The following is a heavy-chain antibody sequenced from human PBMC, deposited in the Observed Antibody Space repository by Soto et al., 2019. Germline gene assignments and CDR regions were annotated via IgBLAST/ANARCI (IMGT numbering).Heavy chain of an antibody. D-gene: IGHD6-19*01. J-gene: IGHJ2*01. CDR1: GFTFSSYG. CDR2: ISYDGSNK. CDR3: AKLAVAGNNWYFDL. V-gene: IGHV3-30*18. Sequence: GGSLRLSCAASGFTFSSYGMHWVRQAPGKGLEWVAVISYDGSNKYYADSVKGRFTISRDNSKNTLYLQMNSLRAEDTAVYYCAKLAVAGNNWYFDLWGRGTLVTVSS.